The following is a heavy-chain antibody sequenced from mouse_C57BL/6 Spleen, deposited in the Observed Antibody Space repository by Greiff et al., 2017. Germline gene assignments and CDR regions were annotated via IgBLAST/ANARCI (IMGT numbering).Heavy chain of an antibody. D-gene: IGHD1-1*01. Sequence: DVQLQESGAELVKPGASVKMSCTASGFNIKDYYMHWVQQRTEQGLEWIGRIDPEDGETKYAPKFPGKATITADKSSNTAYLQLSSLTSEDTAVYYCARYYNGSSDYTMDYGGQGPSVTVPS. J-gene: IGHJ4*01. CDR3: ARYYNGSSDYTMDY. CDR2: IDPEDGET. CDR1: GFNIKDYY. V-gene: IGHV14-2*01.